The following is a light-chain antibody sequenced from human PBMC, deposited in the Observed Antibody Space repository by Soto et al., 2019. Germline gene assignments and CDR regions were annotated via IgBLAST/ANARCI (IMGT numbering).Light chain of an antibody. Sequence: EIVLTQSPGTLSLSPGERATLSCRASQSVSSSSLAWYQQKPGQAPRLLIFGASSRATGIPDRFSGSGSGTDFSLTISRLEPEDFGVYYCQQYHTSPVTFGQGTKVKSK. J-gene: IGKJ1*01. CDR3: QQYHTSPVT. CDR1: QSVSSSS. CDR2: GAS. V-gene: IGKV3-20*01.